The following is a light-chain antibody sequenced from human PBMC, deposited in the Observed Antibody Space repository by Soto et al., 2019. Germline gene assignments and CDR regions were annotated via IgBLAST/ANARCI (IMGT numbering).Light chain of an antibody. CDR1: QTIIRY. J-gene: IGKJ3*01. CDR3: QQSYSTLFT. CDR2: AAS. Sequence: DIQMNQSPSSLSAFVGDRVTITCRASQTIIRYLNWYQQKPGRAPNLLIYAASSLQSGVPSRFSGSGSGTEFTLTITRLQPEDFATYYCQQSYSTLFTFGPGTKVEIK. V-gene: IGKV1-39*01.